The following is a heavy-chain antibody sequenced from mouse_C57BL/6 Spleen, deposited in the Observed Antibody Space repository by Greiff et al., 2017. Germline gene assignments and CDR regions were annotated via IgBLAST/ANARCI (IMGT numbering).Heavy chain of an antibody. Sequence: QVQLQQPGAELVMPGASVKLSCKASGYTFTSYWMHWVKQRPGQGLGGIGKIDPSDSYTNYNQKLKGKSTLTVDKSSSTAYMQLSSLTSEDSAFYYYARQIYYSGSSPSYFDYWGQGTTLTVSS. D-gene: IGHD1-1*01. J-gene: IGHJ2*01. CDR1: GYTFTSYW. CDR2: IDPSDSYT. CDR3: ARQIYYSGSSPSYFDY. V-gene: IGHV1-69*01.